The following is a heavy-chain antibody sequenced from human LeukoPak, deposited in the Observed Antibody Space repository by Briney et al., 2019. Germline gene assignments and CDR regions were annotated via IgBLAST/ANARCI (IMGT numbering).Heavy chain of an antibody. CDR3: ARDLRFLEWLTHFDY. J-gene: IGHJ4*02. CDR2: IYYSGST. Sequence: SETLSLTCTVSGGSISSSSYYWGWIRQPPGKGLEWIGSIYYSGSTYYNPSLKSRVTISVDTSKNQFSLKLSSVTAADTAVYYCARDLRFLEWLTHFDYWGQGTLVTVSP. CDR1: GGSISSSSYY. V-gene: IGHV4-39*07. D-gene: IGHD3-3*01.